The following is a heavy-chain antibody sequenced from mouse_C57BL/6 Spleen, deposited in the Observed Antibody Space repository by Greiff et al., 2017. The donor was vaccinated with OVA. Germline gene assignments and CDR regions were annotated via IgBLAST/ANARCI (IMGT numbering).Heavy chain of an antibody. D-gene: IGHD2-1*01. J-gene: IGHJ3*01. Sequence: DVHLVESGGGLVKPGGSLKLSCAASGFTFSDYGMHWVRQAPEKGLEWVAYISSGSSTIYYADTVKGRFTISRDNAKNTLFLQMTSLRSEDTAMYYCARTHYGNYVGAYWGQGTLVTVSA. CDR2: ISSGSSTI. CDR3: ARTHYGNYVGAY. CDR1: GFTFSDYG. V-gene: IGHV5-17*01.